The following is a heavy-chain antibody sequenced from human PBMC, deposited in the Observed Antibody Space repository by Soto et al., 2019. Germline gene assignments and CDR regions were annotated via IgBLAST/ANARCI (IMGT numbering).Heavy chain of an antibody. CDR1: GVTFSSYA. D-gene: IGHD1-1*01. J-gene: IGHJ5*02. Sequence: QVQLVQSGAEVKKPGSSVKVSCKASGVTFSSYAISWVRQAPGQGLEWMGGIIPIFGTANYEQKFQGRVTITADKYTSTAYMERSSLRDEDTAVYYCARDVQGGWFDAWGQGTLVTVSS. V-gene: IGHV1-69*06. CDR3: ARDVQGGWFDA. CDR2: IIPIFGTA.